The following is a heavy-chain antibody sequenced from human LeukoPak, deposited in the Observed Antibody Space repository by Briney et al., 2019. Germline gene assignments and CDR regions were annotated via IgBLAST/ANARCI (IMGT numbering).Heavy chain of an antibody. CDR3: ASATVEYYGDYRFDP. D-gene: IGHD4-17*01. J-gene: IGHJ5*02. CDR2: INPNSGGT. V-gene: IGHV1-2*02. CDR1: GYTFTGYY. Sequence: GASVKVSCKASGYTFTGYYMHWVRQAPGQGLEWMGWINPNSGGTNYAQKFQGRVTMTRDTSISTAYMELSRLRSDDTAVYYCASATVEYYGDYRFDPWGQGTLVTVSS.